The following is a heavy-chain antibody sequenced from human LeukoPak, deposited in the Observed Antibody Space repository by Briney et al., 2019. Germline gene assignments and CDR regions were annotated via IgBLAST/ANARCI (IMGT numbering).Heavy chain of an antibody. D-gene: IGHD5-24*01. CDR2: ISGSGGHT. CDR1: GITFSSHA. V-gene: IGHV3-23*01. Sequence: GGSLRLSCAASGITFSSHAMSWVRQAPGKGLEWVSLISGSGGHTYYGDSVKGRFTVSRDNSTNRLYLQMNSLRPEDTAVYYCAKGGAATMRDGYNYYYYYMEVWGRGTTVTVSS. J-gene: IGHJ6*03. CDR3: AKGGAATMRDGYNYYYYYMEV.